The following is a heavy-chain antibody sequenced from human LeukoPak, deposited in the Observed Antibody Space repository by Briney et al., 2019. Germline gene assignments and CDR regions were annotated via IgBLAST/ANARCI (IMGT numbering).Heavy chain of an antibody. J-gene: IGHJ4*02. Sequence: LRLSCAASGFTVSSNYMSWIRQPPGKGLEWIGYIYHSGSTYYNPSLKSRVTISVDRSKNQFSLKLNSVTAADTAVYYCARDRYGDHTYFDYWGQGTLVTVSS. V-gene: IGHV4-30-2*01. D-gene: IGHD4-17*01. CDR2: IYHSGST. CDR1: GFTVSSNY. CDR3: ARDRYGDHTYFDY.